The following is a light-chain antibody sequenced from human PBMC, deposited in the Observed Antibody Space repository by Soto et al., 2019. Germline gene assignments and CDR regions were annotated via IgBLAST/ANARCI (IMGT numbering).Light chain of an antibody. Sequence: EILMTQSPATLSVSPGESATLSCRASHRVSSYLAWYQQKPGQAPRLLICGASTRATGIPARFSGSGSGTVSTPTISSLQSEDFAFYFRQQYNNWPLTFGGGTKVEIK. CDR2: GAS. CDR1: HRVSSY. J-gene: IGKJ4*01. CDR3: QQYNNWPLT. V-gene: IGKV3-15*01.